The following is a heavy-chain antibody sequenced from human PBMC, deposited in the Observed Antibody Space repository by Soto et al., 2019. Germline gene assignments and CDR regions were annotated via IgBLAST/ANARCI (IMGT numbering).Heavy chain of an antibody. CDR1: GGTFSTHT. CDR2: PFTVADIA. Sequence: QVHLAQSGAEVRKPGSSVTVSCESSGGTFSTHTVNWVRQAPGQGLEWMGRPFTVADIANYAQTLQGRVTMTVGESSTTAYMELSALRSEDTAVYYCATASCSGGRCSRDFDSWGQGTLVIVSS. V-gene: IGHV1-69*02. D-gene: IGHD2-15*01. CDR3: ATASCSGGRCSRDFDS. J-gene: IGHJ4*02.